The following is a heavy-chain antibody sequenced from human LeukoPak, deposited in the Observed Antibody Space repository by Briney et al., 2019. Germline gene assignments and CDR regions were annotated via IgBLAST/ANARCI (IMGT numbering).Heavy chain of an antibody. CDR2: IDPDGTTT. CDR1: GFTLSGYW. Sequence: GGSLRLSCAASGFTLSGYWMHWVRQAPGEGLVWVSRIDPDGTTTNYADSVKDRFTTSRDNAKNTLYLQMNSLRAEDTALYYCTRVQAGRAGLMDVWGRGTTVTVSS. J-gene: IGHJ6*02. V-gene: IGHV3-74*01. CDR3: TRVQAGRAGLMDV. D-gene: IGHD6-13*01.